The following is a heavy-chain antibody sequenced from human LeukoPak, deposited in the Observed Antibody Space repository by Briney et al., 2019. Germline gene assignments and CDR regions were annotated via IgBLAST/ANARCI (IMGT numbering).Heavy chain of an antibody. CDR2: IHNSGST. CDR1: GGSISTYN. J-gene: IGHJ3*02. CDR3: ARYIVSYPHDAFDI. Sequence: SETLSLTCTVSGGSISTYNWSWIRQPPGKGLEWIGNIHNSGSTNYNPSLKSRVTISVDTSKKQFSLKLSSVSAADTALYYCARYIVSYPHDAFDIWGQRTMVTVSS. D-gene: IGHD1-26*01. V-gene: IGHV4-59*01.